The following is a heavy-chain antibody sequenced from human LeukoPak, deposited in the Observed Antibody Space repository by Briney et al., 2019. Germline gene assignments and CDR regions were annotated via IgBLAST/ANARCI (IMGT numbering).Heavy chain of an antibody. CDR1: GFTFSDYY. V-gene: IGHV3-11*01. CDR2: ISRSGRTI. D-gene: IGHD4-17*01. J-gene: IGHJ6*02. CDR3: ATDRMYGDYEDYYYGMDV. Sequence: GGALRLSCAASGFTFSDYYKSWIRQATGKGVEGVSYISRSGRTIYYADSVKGRCTISREKDKNSLYMEMNRRRAEDTAVYYCATDRMYGDYEDYYYGMDVWGQGTTVTVSS.